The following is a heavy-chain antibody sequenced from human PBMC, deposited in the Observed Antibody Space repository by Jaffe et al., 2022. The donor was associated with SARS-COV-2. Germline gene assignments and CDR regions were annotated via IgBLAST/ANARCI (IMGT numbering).Heavy chain of an antibody. Sequence: QVQLVQSGAEVKKPGASVKVSCKASGYTFTSYYMHWVRQAPGQGLEWMGIINPSGGSTSYAQKLQGRVTMTRDTSTSTVYMELSSLRSEDTAVYYCARGIWVDSGSYYFDYWGQGTLVTVSS. J-gene: IGHJ4*02. CDR1: GYTFTSYY. CDR2: INPSGGST. D-gene: IGHD1-26*01. V-gene: IGHV1-46*04. CDR3: ARGIWVDSGSYYFDY.